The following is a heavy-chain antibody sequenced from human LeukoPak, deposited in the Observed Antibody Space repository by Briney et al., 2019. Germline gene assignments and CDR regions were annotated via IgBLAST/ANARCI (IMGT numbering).Heavy chain of an antibody. CDR1: GYTFTSYG. D-gene: IGHD2-8*01. V-gene: IGHV1-8*02. CDR3: ARGHGPPTDCTNGVCYTRGYFDY. Sequence: ASVKVSCKASGYTFTSYGITWVRQAPGQGLEWMGWISTYNGNTDYAQKVQGRVTMTRNTSISTAYMELSSLRSEDTAVYYCARGHGPPTDCTNGVCYTRGYFDYWGQGTLVTVSS. J-gene: IGHJ4*02. CDR2: ISTYNGNT.